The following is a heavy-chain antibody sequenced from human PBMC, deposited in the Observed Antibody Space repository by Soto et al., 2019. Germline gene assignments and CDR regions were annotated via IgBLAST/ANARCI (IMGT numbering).Heavy chain of an antibody. D-gene: IGHD2-15*01. Sequence: QVQLVQSGAEVKKPGASVKVSCKASGYTFTSYGISWVRQAPGQGLEWMGWINGYNGNTNYAQKVQGRVTMTTDRSTSTAYMELRSQRSDDTAVYYCAKLYCSGGSCYGWFDTWGQGTLVTVSS. CDR2: INGYNGNT. J-gene: IGHJ5*02. V-gene: IGHV1-18*01. CDR3: AKLYCSGGSCYGWFDT. CDR1: GYTFTSYG.